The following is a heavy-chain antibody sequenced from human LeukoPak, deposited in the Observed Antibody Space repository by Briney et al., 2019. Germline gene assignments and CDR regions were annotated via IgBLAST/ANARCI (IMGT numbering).Heavy chain of an antibody. D-gene: IGHD3-16*01. Sequence: PSETLSLTCTVSGGSISSYYWSWIRQTPGKGLEWIGYIYYSGSTNYNPSLKSRVTISVDTPKNQFSLKLSSVTAADTAVYYCARVWPYYYYYMDVWGKGTTVTVSS. J-gene: IGHJ6*03. CDR3: ARVWPYYYYYMDV. CDR2: IYYSGST. CDR1: GGSISSYY. V-gene: IGHV4-59*01.